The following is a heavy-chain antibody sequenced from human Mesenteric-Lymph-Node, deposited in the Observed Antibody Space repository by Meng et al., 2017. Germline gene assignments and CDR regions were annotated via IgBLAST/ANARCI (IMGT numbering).Heavy chain of an antibody. D-gene: IGHD3-16*01. CDR3: ARDTYGDRDAFDI. Sequence: ASVKVSCKTSGYTFNGYYIYWVRQAPGQGLEWMGWINPNTGGTNYAQKFQGRVTMTRDTSISTAYMELRSLRSDDTAVYYCARDTYGDRDAFDIWGQGTMVTVSS. J-gene: IGHJ3*02. CDR1: GYTFNGYY. CDR2: INPNTGGT. V-gene: IGHV1-2*02.